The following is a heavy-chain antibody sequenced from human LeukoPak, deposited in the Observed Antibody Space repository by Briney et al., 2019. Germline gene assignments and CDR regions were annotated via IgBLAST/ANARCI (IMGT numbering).Heavy chain of an antibody. D-gene: IGHD6-13*01. V-gene: IGHV4-39*07. CDR2: IYYSGST. CDR1: GVSISSSTYY. Sequence: SETLSLTCSVSGVSISSSTYYWAWIRQPPGKGREWIGSIYYSGSTYYNPSLKSRVTISVDTSKNQFSLNLTSVTAADTAVYYCAIRYSSSWYKDGFDIWGQGTMVTVSS. CDR3: AIRYSSSWYKDGFDI. J-gene: IGHJ3*02.